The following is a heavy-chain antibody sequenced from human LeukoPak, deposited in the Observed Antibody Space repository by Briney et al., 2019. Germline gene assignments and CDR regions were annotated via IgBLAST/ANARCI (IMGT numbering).Heavy chain of an antibody. Sequence: PLETLSLTCAVYGGSFSGYYWSWIRQPPGKGLEWIGEINHSGSTNYNPSLKSRVTISVDTSKNQFSLKLSSVTAADTAVYYCARWGPGSPETAATLYYYYGMDVWGKGTTVTVSS. D-gene: IGHD2-15*01. CDR2: INHSGST. J-gene: IGHJ6*04. CDR3: ARWGPGSPETAATLYYYYGMDV. CDR1: GGSFSGYY. V-gene: IGHV4-34*01.